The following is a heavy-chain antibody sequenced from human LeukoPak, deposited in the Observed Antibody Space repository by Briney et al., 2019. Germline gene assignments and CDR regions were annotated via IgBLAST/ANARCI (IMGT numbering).Heavy chain of an antibody. Sequence: GGSLRLSCAASGFTFSSYAMHWVRQAPGKGLEWVAVISYDGSNKYYADSVKGRFTISRDNAKNSLYLQMNSLRAEDTALYYCAKDIGGYYSAFDYWGQGTLVTVSS. J-gene: IGHJ4*02. V-gene: IGHV3-30-3*01. CDR3: AKDIGGYYSAFDY. CDR1: GFTFSSYA. CDR2: ISYDGSNK. D-gene: IGHD3-22*01.